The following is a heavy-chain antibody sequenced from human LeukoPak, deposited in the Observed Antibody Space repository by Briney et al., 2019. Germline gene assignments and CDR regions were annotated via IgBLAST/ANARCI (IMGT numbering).Heavy chain of an antibody. CDR2: IYYSGST. CDR3: ARAQGTTVAPFDY. V-gene: IGHV4-59*01. CDR1: GGSISSDY. D-gene: IGHD4-23*01. J-gene: IGHJ4*02. Sequence: PSETLSLTCTVSGGSISSDYWSWIRQPPGKGLEWIGYIYYSGSTNYNPSLKSRVTISIDTSKNQFSLKLSSVTAADTAVYYCARAQGTTVAPFDYWGQGTLVTVSS.